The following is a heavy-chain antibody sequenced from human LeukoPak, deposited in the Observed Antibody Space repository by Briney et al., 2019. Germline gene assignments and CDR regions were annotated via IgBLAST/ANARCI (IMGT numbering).Heavy chain of an antibody. Sequence: GSLRLSCAASGFTFSSYWMHWVRQAPGKGLVWVSRINSDGSSTSYADSVKGRLTISRDNAKNTLYLQMNSLRAEDTAVYYCAQSTLYYDFWSGYSNFDYWGQGTLVTVSS. D-gene: IGHD3-3*01. J-gene: IGHJ4*02. CDR1: GFTFSSYW. CDR3: AQSTLYYDFWSGYSNFDY. CDR2: INSDGSST. V-gene: IGHV3-74*01.